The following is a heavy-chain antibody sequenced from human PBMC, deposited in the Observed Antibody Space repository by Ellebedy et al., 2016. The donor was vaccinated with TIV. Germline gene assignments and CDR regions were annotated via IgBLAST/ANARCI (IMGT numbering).Heavy chain of an antibody. Sequence: SETLSLXCTVSGGSVSSGSYYWSWIRQPPGKGLEWIGEINHSGSTNYNPSLKSRVTISVDTSKNQFSLKLSSVTAADTAVYYCARGQLNSGSYLVRPGFQHWGQGTLVTVSS. D-gene: IGHD1-26*01. J-gene: IGHJ1*01. V-gene: IGHV4-39*07. CDR1: GGSVSSGSYY. CDR3: ARGQLNSGSYLVRPGFQH. CDR2: INHSGST.